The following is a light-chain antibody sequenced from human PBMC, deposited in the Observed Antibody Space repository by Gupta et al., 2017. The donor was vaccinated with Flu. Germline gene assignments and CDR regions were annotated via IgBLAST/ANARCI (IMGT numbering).Light chain of an antibody. CDR3: ASWDDNLIGRV. J-gene: IGLJ3*02. V-gene: IGLV1-44*01. CDR2: SSS. Sequence: SVLTQPPSVSGPPGQRVTISCSGSSSNIGNNAVHWFQQLPGLAPKLLISSSSQRASGVPDRFSASKSGTSASLAISGLQSEDEADYYCASWDDNLIGRVFGGGTKLTVL. CDR1: SSNIGNNA.